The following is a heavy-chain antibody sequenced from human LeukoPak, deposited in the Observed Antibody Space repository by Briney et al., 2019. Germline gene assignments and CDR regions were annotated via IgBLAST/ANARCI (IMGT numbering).Heavy chain of an antibody. CDR3: LSGNWNSFRHFDY. CDR2: IRSKANSYAT. V-gene: IGHV3-73*01. J-gene: IGHJ4*02. CDR1: GFTFSGSA. D-gene: IGHD1-7*01. Sequence: PGGSLRLSCAASGFTFSGSAMHWVRQASGKGLEWVGRIRSKANSYATAYAASVKGRFTISRDDSKNTAYPQMNSLKTEDTAVYYCLSGNWNSFRHFDYWGQGTLVTVSS.